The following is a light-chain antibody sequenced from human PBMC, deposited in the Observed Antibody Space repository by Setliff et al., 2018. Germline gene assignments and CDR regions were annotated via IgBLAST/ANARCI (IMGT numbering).Light chain of an antibody. J-gene: IGKJ4*01. CDR3: QQSFNFPVS. CDR1: QGISPW. CDR2: GTS. Sequence: DIQMTQSPSYVSASVGDRVTITCRASQGISPWLAWYQQKPGDPPTLLIYGTSNLQSGVPSRFGGSGAGTDFTLTVSSLQPEDAATYFCQQSFNFPVSFGGGTKVDIK. V-gene: IGKV1-12*01.